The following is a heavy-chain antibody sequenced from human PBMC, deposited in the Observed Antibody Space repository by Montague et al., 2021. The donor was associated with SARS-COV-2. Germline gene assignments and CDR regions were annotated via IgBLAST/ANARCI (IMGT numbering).Heavy chain of an antibody. D-gene: IGHD2-2*01. CDR1: GGSFSVYY. CDR3: AKEREVVRAARTLVAFDL. Sequence: SETLSLTCAVYGGSFSVYYWSWLRQSPRSGLEWTAEINHSGTANYNPSLKSRVGISVDTSKNQFTLKLTSVTAADTAMYYCAKEREVVRAARTLVAFDLWGQGTMVTVSS. CDR2: INHSGTA. V-gene: IGHV4-34*01. J-gene: IGHJ3*01.